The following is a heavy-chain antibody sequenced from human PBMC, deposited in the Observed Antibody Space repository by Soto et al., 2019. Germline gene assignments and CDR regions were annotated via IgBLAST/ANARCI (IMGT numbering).Heavy chain of an antibody. J-gene: IGHJ4*02. D-gene: IGHD5-18*01. CDR1: GFSFSSFA. CDR3: ARENSVQAWLHHFDH. V-gene: IGHV3-48*03. CDR2: ISDDGASI. Sequence: GGSLRLSCEASGFSFSSFAMNWVRQAPGRGLEWVSYISDDGASIYYADSLKGRFTISRDNAKNSLSLQMNNLRAEDTAVYYCARENSVQAWLHHFDHWGRDTLVTVTS.